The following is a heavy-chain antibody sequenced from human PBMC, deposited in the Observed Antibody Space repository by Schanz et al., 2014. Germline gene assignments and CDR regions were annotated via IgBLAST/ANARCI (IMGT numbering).Heavy chain of an antibody. J-gene: IGHJ4*02. CDR3: SKDPSHGDYGYCFDS. Sequence: QVQLVESGGGVVQPGRSLRLSCAASGFTFSDHYMDWVRQAPGKGLEWVALISNDGSIKYYADSVEGRFTISRDNSRNTLYLQMNSLRTEDTAVYYCSKDPSHGDYGYCFDSWGQGTLVTVSA. V-gene: IGHV3-30*18. D-gene: IGHD3-10*01. CDR2: ISNDGSIK. CDR1: GFTFSDHY.